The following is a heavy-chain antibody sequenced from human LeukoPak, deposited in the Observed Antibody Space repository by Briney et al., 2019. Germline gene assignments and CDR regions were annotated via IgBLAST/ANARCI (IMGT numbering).Heavy chain of an antibody. CDR2: INPKSGGT. CDR3: ARSGTTYYYDSSGYYDLDY. D-gene: IGHD3-22*01. Sequence: ASVKVSCKASGYTFTGYYMHWVRQAPGQGLEWMGWINPKSGGTNYAQKFQGRVTMTRDTSISTAYMELSRLRSDDTAVYYCARSGTTYYYDSSGYYDLDYWGQGTLVTVSS. J-gene: IGHJ4*02. CDR1: GYTFTGYY. V-gene: IGHV1-2*02.